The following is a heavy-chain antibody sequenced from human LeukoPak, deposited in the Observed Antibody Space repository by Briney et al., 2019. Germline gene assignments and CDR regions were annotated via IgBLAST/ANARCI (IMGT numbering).Heavy chain of an antibody. D-gene: IGHD5-18*01. CDR1: GFTFDDYG. J-gene: IGHJ4*02. Sequence: AGGSLRLSCAASGFTFDDYGMSWVRQAPGKGLEWVSGINWNGGSTGYADSVKGRFTISRDNAKNSLYLQMNSLRAEDTALYYCARKGSRTAMVWEVGYYFDYWGPGTLVTVSS. V-gene: IGHV3-20*04. CDR2: INWNGGST. CDR3: ARKGSRTAMVWEVGYYFDY.